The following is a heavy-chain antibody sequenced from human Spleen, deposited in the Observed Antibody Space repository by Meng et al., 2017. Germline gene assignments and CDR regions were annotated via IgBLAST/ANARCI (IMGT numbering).Heavy chain of an antibody. J-gene: IGHJ4*02. V-gene: IGHV3-74*01. CDR3: ARDFGWRAFDY. Sequence: GESLKISCAASGFTFSSHWMHWVRQTPGKGLVWVSRIKSDGTATTYADSVKGRFTISRDNAKNTVYLQLNSLRAEDTAVYYCARDFGWRAFDYWGQGTLVTVSS. CDR2: IKSDGTAT. D-gene: IGHD3-10*01. CDR1: GFTFSSHW.